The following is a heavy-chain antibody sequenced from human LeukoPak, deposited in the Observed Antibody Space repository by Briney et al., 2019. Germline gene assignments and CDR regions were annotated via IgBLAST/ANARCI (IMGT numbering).Heavy chain of an antibody. CDR2: ISGSGGST. J-gene: IGHJ3*02. CDR1: GNTFSTHA. Sequence: RGFLRLSCASSGNTFSTHAMSRARQAPAKGLEWASAISGSGGSTYYADSVKGRFTSSRDNAKNTMCLQMNRLRAEDTALYFWAKGDTAMVYDAFDICGQGTKVTVSS. D-gene: IGHD5-18*01. V-gene: IGHV3-23*01. CDR3: AKGDTAMVYDAFDI.